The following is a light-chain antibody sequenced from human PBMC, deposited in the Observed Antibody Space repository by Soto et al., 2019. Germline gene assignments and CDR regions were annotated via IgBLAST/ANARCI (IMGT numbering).Light chain of an antibody. CDR2: EVS. J-gene: IGLJ2*01. CDR1: SSEVGGYNF. V-gene: IGLV2-23*02. Sequence: QSALTQPASVSGSPGQSITISCSGTSSEVGGYNFVSWYQQHPGKAPKLMIFEVSKRPSGVSNRFSGSKSGNTASLTISGLQAEDEADYYCCSYAGSVVFGGGTKLTVL. CDR3: CSYAGSVV.